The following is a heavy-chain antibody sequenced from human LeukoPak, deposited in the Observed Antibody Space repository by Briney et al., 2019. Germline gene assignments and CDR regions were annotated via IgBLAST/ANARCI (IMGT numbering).Heavy chain of an antibody. V-gene: IGHV1-2*02. Sequence: GASVKVSCKASGYTFTGYYMHWVRQAPGQGLEWMGWINPNSGGTNYAQKFQGRVTMTRDTSISTAYMELSRLRSDDTAVYYRARVVLRHTGSVYFDYWGQGTLVTVSS. J-gene: IGHJ4*02. CDR3: ARVVLRHTGSVYFDY. D-gene: IGHD2-8*02. CDR2: INPNSGGT. CDR1: GYTFTGYY.